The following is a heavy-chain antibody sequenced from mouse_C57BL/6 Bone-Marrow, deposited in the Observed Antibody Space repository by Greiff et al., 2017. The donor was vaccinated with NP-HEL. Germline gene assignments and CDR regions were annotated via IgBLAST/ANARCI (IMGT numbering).Heavy chain of an antibody. CDR3: ARVLLRYNAMDY. D-gene: IGHD1-1*01. V-gene: IGHV1-50*01. J-gene: IGHJ4*01. Sequence: VQLQQPGAELVKPGASVKLSCKASGYTFTSYWMQWVKQRPGQGLEWIGEIDPSDSYTNYNQKFKGKATLTVDTSSSTAYMQLSSLTSEDSAVYYCARVLLRYNAMDYWGQGTSVTVSS. CDR1: GYTFTSYW. CDR2: IDPSDSYT.